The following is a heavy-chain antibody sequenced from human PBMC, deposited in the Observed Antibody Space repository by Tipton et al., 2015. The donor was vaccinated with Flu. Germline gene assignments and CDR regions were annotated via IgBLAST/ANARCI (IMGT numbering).Heavy chain of an antibody. Sequence: LRLSCTVSGGSISSYSYYWGWIRQPPGKGLESIGSIYYSGSTYYNPPLNSRVTISVDTSKNQFSLTLSSVTAADTAVYYCARQGWAMAVGYYFDHWGQGPLVTVFS. CDR3: ARQGWAMAVGYYFDH. J-gene: IGHJ4*02. V-gene: IGHV4-39*01. D-gene: IGHD6-19*01. CDR1: GGSISSYSYY. CDR2: IYYSGST.